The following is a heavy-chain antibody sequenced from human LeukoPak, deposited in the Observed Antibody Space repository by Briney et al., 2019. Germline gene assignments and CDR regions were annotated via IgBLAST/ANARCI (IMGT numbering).Heavy chain of an antibody. Sequence: GGSLRLSCTASDFTFTSYSISCCSQAPGKGLEWVSSLSGSATITYYADSVKGRFTISRDNSKNPIYLQMNRLRVEDPAIYYFAKERYIAALISIDAFDIWGQGTMVTVSS. CDR2: LSGSATIT. CDR1: DFTFTSYS. CDR3: AKERYIAALISIDAFDI. J-gene: IGHJ3*02. D-gene: IGHD1-1*01. V-gene: IGHV3-23*01.